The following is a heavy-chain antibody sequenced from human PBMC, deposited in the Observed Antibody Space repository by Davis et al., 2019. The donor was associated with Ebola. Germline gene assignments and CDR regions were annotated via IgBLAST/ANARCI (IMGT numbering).Heavy chain of an antibody. J-gene: IGHJ4*02. Sequence: PGGSLRLSCKGSGYTFSSYWIGWVRQMPGKGLEWMGIIYPGGSDTRYSPSFQGQVTISADKSISTAYLQWSSLKASDTAMYYCARAGDGDLDYWGQGTLVTVSS. CDR2: IYPGGSDT. V-gene: IGHV5-51*01. CDR3: ARAGDGDLDY. CDR1: GYTFSSYW. D-gene: IGHD4-17*01.